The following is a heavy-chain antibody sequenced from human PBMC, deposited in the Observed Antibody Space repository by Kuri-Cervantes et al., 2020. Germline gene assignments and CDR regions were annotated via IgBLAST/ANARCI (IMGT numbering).Heavy chain of an antibody. J-gene: IGHJ4*02. V-gene: IGHV1-3*01. Sequence: ALVKVSCKASGYTFTSYAMHWVRQAPGQRLEWMGWINAGNGNTKYSQKFQGRVTITRDTSASTAYMELSSLRSEDTAVYYCARGFRAVAGTIDYWGQGTLVTVSS. CDR1: GYTFTSYA. CDR2: INAGNGNT. D-gene: IGHD6-19*01. CDR3: ARGFRAVAGTIDY.